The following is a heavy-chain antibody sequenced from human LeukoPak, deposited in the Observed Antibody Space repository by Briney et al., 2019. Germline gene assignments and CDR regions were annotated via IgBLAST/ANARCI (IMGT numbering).Heavy chain of an antibody. CDR2: INPNSGGT. Sequence: ASVRVSCKASGYTFTGYYMHWVRQAPGQGLEWMRWINPNSGGTNYAQKFQGRVTMTRVTSISTAYMELSRLRSDDTAVYYCARGIQLWLPEDAFDISGQGTMVTVSS. J-gene: IGHJ3*02. D-gene: IGHD5-18*01. CDR3: ARGIQLWLPEDAFDI. V-gene: IGHV1-2*02. CDR1: GYTFTGYY.